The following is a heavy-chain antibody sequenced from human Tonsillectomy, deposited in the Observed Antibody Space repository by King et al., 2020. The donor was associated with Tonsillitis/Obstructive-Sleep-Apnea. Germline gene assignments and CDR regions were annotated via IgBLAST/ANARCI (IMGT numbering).Heavy chain of an antibody. V-gene: IGHV3-33*01. J-gene: IGHJ3*02. CDR1: GFTFSSYG. Sequence: VQLVESGGGVVQPGRSLRLSCAASGFTFSSYGMHWVRQAPGKGLEWVAVIWYDGSNKYYADSVKGRFTISRDNSKNTLYLQMNSLRAEATAVYYGARDGEQWLGGVGAFDIWGQGTMVTVSS. CDR2: IWYDGSNK. CDR3: ARDGEQWLGGVGAFDI. D-gene: IGHD6-19*01.